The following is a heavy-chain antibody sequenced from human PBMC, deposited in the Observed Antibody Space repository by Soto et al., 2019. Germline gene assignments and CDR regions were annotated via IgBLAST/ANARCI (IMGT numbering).Heavy chain of an antibody. CDR3: AKEGNGYSYGYPDY. CDR2: ISYDGSNK. V-gene: IGHV3-30*18. J-gene: IGHJ4*01. D-gene: IGHD5-18*01. Sequence: GGSLRLSCAASGFTFSSYGMHWVRQAPGKGLEWVAVISYDGSNKYYADSVKGRFTISRDNSKNTLYLQMNSLRAEDTAVYYCAKEGNGYSYGYPDYWGHGTLVTVSS. CDR1: GFTFSSYG.